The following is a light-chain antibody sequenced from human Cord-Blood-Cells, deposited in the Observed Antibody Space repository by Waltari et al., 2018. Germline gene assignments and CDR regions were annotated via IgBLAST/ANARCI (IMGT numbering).Light chain of an antibody. CDR2: HAS. CDR1: KLGDKY. CDR3: QSWDSSTAWV. V-gene: IGLV3-1*01. J-gene: IGLJ1*01. Sequence: SYELPQPPSVSVSPGQTAYITCSGDKLGDKYACWYQQKPGQSPVLVIYHASKRPSGIPGLFTASTSRNTATLTISGSHAMDEADYYCQSWDSSTAWVFGTGTKVIVL.